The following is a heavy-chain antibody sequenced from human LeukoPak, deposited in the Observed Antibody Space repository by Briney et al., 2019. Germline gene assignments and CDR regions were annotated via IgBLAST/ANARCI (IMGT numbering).Heavy chain of an antibody. V-gene: IGHV3-64D*06. CDR1: GFTFNTYT. CDR3: VKDLSYCSSSYCYGGGYPAFDF. CDR2: ISSDGSGT. Sequence: GGSLRLSCSASGFTFNTYTMHWVRRAPGKGLEYVSAISSDGSGTYYGDSVKGRCTISRDNSKDTLYLQMSGLRAEDTAVYYCVKDLSYCSSSYCYGGGYPAFDFWGQGTMVIVSS. J-gene: IGHJ3*01. D-gene: IGHD2-2*01.